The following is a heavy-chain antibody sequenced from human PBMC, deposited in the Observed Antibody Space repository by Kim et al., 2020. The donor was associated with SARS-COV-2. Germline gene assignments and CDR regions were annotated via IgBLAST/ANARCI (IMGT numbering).Heavy chain of an antibody. CDR3: ARGFPTVLLRIRGAFDI. D-gene: IGHD3-10*01. Sequence: SETLSLTCAVYGGSFSGYYWSWIRQPPGKGLEWIGEINHSGSTNYNPSLKSRVTISVDTSKNQFSLKLSSVTSADTAVYYCARGFPTVLLRIRGAFDIWGQGTMVTVSS. J-gene: IGHJ3*02. CDR2: INHSGST. V-gene: IGHV4-34*01. CDR1: GGSFSGYY.